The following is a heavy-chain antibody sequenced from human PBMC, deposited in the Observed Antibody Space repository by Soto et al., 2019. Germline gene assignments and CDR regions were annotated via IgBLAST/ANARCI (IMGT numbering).Heavy chain of an antibody. V-gene: IGHV3-23*01. CDR1: GFTFSNYG. CDR2: VSDNGGRT. D-gene: IGHD5-12*01. J-gene: IGHJ3*02. CDR3: ARDSTPLGMATIIDAFDI. Sequence: PGGCLGLSCAASGFTFSNYGMSWVRQAPGKGLEWVSAVSDNGGRTRYADSVKGRFTISRDNAKNSLYLQMNSLRAEDTAVYYCARDSTPLGMATIIDAFDIWGQGTMVTVSS.